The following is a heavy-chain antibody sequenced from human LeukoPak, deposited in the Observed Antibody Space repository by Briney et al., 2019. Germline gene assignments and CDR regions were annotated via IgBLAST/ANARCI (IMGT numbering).Heavy chain of an antibody. D-gene: IGHD3-16*01. CDR1: GYTFTSYD. CDR2: VDPEYGET. J-gene: IGHJ5*02. V-gene: IGHV1-69-2*01. Sequence: ASVKVSCKASGYTFTSYDINWVQQAPGKGFEWVGRVDPEYGETIYAEKFQGRVTITADTSIDTAYMELRDLRSEDTALYYWATDNDYVFPFGFDPWGQGTLVTVSS. CDR3: ATDNDYVFPFGFDP.